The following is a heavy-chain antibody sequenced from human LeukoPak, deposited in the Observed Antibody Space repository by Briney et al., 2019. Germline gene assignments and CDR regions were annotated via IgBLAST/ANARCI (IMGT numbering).Heavy chain of an antibody. Sequence: PSETLSLTCTVSGGSISSYYWSWIRQPPGKGLEWIGYIYYSGSANYNTSLKSRVTISVDTSINQFSLKMDSVTAADTAVYYCARGGRQADPQGYYYYTMDVWGQGTTVTVSS. CDR2: IYYSGSA. CDR1: GGSISSYY. J-gene: IGHJ6*02. CDR3: ARGGRQADPQGYYYYTMDV. D-gene: IGHD3-16*01. V-gene: IGHV4-59*08.